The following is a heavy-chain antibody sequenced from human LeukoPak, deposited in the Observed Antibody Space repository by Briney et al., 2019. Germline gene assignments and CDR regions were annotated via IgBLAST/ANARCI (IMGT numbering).Heavy chain of an antibody. CDR2: INTNTGNP. J-gene: IGHJ4*02. Sequence: ASVKVSCKASGYIFTMNSLAWVRQDPGQGLEWTGWINTNTGNPTYAQGFTGRFVFSLDTSVSTAYLQISSLKAEDSAVYYCARRVEEYYYDSSVFDYWGQGTLVTVSS. CDR1: GYIFTMNS. D-gene: IGHD3-22*01. V-gene: IGHV7-4-1*02. CDR3: ARRVEEYYYDSSVFDY.